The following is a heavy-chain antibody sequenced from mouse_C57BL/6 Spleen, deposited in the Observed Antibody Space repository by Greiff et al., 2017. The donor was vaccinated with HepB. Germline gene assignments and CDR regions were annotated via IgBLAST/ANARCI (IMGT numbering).Heavy chain of an antibody. CDR2: ISSGGDYI. Sequence: EVMLVESGEGLVKPGGSLKLSCAASGFTFSSYAMSWVRQTPEKRLEWVAYISSGGDYIYYADTVKGRFTISRDNARNTLYLQMSSLKSEDTAMYYCTRDLELGRRAWFAYWGQGTLVTVSA. V-gene: IGHV5-9-1*02. J-gene: IGHJ3*01. D-gene: IGHD4-1*01. CDR3: TRDLELGRRAWFAY. CDR1: GFTFSSYA.